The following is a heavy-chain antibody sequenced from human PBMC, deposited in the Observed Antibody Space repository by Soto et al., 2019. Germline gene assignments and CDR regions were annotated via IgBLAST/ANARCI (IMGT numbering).Heavy chain of an antibody. D-gene: IGHD3-22*01. J-gene: IGHJ3*02. Sequence: SVKVSCKASGGTFSSYAISWVRQAPGQGXEWMGGIIPIFGTANYAQKFQGRVTITADKSTSTAYMELSSLRSDDTAVYYCARGLYYYDSSGYYYPDPFDIWGQGTMVTVSS. CDR3: ARGLYYYDSSGYYYPDPFDI. CDR2: IIPIFGTA. CDR1: GGTFSSYA. V-gene: IGHV1-69*06.